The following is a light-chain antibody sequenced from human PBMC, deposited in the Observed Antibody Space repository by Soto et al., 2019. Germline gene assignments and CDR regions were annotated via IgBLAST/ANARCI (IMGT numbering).Light chain of an antibody. V-gene: IGKV3-15*01. J-gene: IGKJ4*01. Sequence: MTQSPTSLSASVGDRVTITCRASQGIRNFVAWYQQKRGQGPRLLIYGASSRATGTPARFSGSGSGTGFTLTISSLQSEDFAIYYCQQYNDWPLTFGGGTKVEIK. CDR1: QGIRNF. CDR3: QQYNDWPLT. CDR2: GAS.